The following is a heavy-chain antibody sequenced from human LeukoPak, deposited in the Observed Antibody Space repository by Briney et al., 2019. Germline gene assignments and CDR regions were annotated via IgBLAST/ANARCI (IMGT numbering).Heavy chain of an antibody. J-gene: IGHJ4*02. V-gene: IGHV4-34*01. D-gene: IGHD4-17*01. CDR1: GGSFSGYY. Sequence: SETLSLTCAVYGGSFSGYYWSWIRQPPGKGLEWIGEISHSGSTNYNPSLKSRVTISVDTSKNQFSLKLTSVTAADTAVYYCAKDRIPYGDYGVAFGYWGQGTLVTVSS. CDR2: ISHSGST. CDR3: AKDRIPYGDYGVAFGY.